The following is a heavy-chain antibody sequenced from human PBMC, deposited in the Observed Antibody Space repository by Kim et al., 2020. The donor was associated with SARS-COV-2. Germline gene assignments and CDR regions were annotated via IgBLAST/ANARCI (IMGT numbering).Heavy chain of an antibody. J-gene: IGHJ6*02. CDR3: ARDRAVRYYYYGMDV. V-gene: IGHV1-46*01. D-gene: IGHD6-19*01. Sequence: ASVKVSCKASGYTFTSYYMHWVRQAPGQGLEWMGIINPSGGSTSYAQKFQGRVTMTRDTSTSTVYMELSSLRSEDTAVYYCARDRAVRYYYYGMDVWGQGTTVTVSS. CDR2: INPSGGST. CDR1: GYTFTSYY.